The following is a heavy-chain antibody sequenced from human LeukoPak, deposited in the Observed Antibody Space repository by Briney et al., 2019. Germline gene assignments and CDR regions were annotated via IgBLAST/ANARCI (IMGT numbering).Heavy chain of an antibody. CDR2: ITPMFGTA. J-gene: IGHJ4*02. Sequence: SVKVSCKASGGTFSSYAISWVRQAPGQGLEWMGGITPMFGTANYAQKFQGRVTITADESTSTAYMELSSLRSDDTAVYYCVRDGSYYDSTGYYYLYWGQGTLVTVSS. V-gene: IGHV1-69*13. CDR3: VRDGSYYDSTGYYYLY. CDR1: GGTFSSYA. D-gene: IGHD3-22*01.